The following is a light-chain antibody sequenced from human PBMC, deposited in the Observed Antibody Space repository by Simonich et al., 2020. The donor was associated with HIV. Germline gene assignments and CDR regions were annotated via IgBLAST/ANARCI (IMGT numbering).Light chain of an antibody. Sequence: EIVLTQSPGTLSLFPGERATLSCRASQIVSSSYLAWYQQKPGLAPRLLLYDASSRATGIPDRFSGSGSGTDFTLTISSMQSEDFAIFYCQQYNNWPQTFGGGTKVEI. CDR1: QIVSSSY. J-gene: IGKJ4*01. CDR3: QQYNNWPQT. V-gene: IGKV3D-20*01. CDR2: DAS.